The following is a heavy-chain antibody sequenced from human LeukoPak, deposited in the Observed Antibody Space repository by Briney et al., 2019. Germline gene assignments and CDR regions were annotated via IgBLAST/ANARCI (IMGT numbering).Heavy chain of an antibody. CDR1: GFTFSNYA. CDR3: AKDVGSSWSYYFDY. D-gene: IGHD6-13*01. J-gene: IGHJ4*02. Sequence: GGSLRLSCAASGFTSGFTFSNYAMNWVRQAPGRGLEWVSAISGSGGSTYYADSVKGRFTISRDNSKNTLYLQMNSLRAEDTAVYYCAKDVGSSWSYYFDYWGQGTLVTVSS. CDR2: ISGSGGST. V-gene: IGHV3-23*01.